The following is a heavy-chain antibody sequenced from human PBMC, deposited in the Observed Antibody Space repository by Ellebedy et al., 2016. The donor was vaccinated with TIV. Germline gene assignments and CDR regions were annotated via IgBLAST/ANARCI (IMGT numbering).Heavy chain of an antibody. V-gene: IGHV5-10-1*01. J-gene: IGHJ4*02. Sequence: GESLKISCKGSGYDFARYWIAWVRQMPGKGLEWMGRIYPSDSSTNYSPSFQGHVTMSVDKSTSTAHLQWGSLRASDSAMYYCAILGELFFDYWGQGTLVTVSS. CDR3: AILGELFFDY. CDR2: IYPSDSST. CDR1: GYDFARYW. D-gene: IGHD3-16*01.